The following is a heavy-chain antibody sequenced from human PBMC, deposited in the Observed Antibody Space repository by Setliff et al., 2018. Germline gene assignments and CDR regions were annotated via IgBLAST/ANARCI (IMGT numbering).Heavy chain of an antibody. V-gene: IGHV4-61*09. CDR1: GGSVGSDFSY. CDR2: IYTTWST. CDR3: ARVTGFFYVDA. Sequence: NPSETLSLTCTVSGGSVGSDFSYWTWIRQPAGKGPEWIGQIYTTWSTNYNPSLRSRATISLDASKNQFSLSLTSVTAADTAVYYCARVTGFFYVDAWGKGTTVTV. J-gene: IGHJ6*03.